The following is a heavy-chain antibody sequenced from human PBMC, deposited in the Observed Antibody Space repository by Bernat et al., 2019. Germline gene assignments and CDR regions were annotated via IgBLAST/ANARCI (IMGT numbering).Heavy chain of an antibody. Sequence: QVQLVESGGGVVQPGRSLRVSCAASGFTFSRNGMHWVRQAPGKGLEWVAVIWYDGSKKYYVDSVRGRFTISRDNSKNMLYLQMNNLTVEDTAVYYCARDTFTGFGDLNPQYCYHYGLDVWGQGTTVIVSS. CDR2: IWYDGSKK. V-gene: IGHV3-33*01. CDR3: ARDTFTGFGDLNPQYCYHYGLDV. J-gene: IGHJ6*02. D-gene: IGHD3-10*01. CDR1: GFTFSRNG.